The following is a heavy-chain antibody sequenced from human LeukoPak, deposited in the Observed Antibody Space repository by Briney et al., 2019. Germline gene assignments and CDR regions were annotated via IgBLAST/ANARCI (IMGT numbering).Heavy chain of an antibody. V-gene: IGHV1-46*01. CDR2: INPSGGST. J-gene: IGHJ4*02. Sequence: ASVKVSCKASGYTFTSYYMHWVRQAPGQGLEWMGIINPSGGSTSYAQKFQGRVTMTRDMSTSTVYMELSSLRSEDTAVYYCAGVAWYYDFWSGYPYYFDYWGQGTLVTVSS. D-gene: IGHD3-3*01. CDR3: AGVAWYYDFWSGYPYYFDY. CDR1: GYTFTSYY.